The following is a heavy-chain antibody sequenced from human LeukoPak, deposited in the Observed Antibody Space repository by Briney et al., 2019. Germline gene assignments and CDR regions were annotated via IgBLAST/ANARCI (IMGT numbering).Heavy chain of an antibody. J-gene: IGHJ3*02. CDR2: IYYSGST. Sequence: SETLSLTCTVSGGSISSSSYYWGWIRQPPGKGLEWIGSIYYSGSTYYNPSLKSRVTISVDTSKNQFSLTLNYVTAADTAVFYCVRVRGYSYGSDAFDIWGQGTVVTVSS. D-gene: IGHD5-18*01. CDR1: GGSISSSSYY. CDR3: VRVRGYSYGSDAFDI. V-gene: IGHV4-39*07.